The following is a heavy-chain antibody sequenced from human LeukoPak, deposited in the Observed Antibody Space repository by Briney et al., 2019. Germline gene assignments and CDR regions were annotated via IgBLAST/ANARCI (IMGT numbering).Heavy chain of an antibody. D-gene: IGHD6-19*01. V-gene: IGHV3-23*01. CDR1: GFTFRSYA. Sequence: GGSLRLSCAASGFTFRSYAISWVRQAPGKGLEWVSAVSGSGGNTSYADSVKGRFTISRDNSKNTLYLQMNSLRAEDTAVYYCAKDRSSGWYTTLDYWGQGVLVTASS. CDR3: AKDRSSGWYTTLDY. J-gene: IGHJ4*02. CDR2: VSGSGGNT.